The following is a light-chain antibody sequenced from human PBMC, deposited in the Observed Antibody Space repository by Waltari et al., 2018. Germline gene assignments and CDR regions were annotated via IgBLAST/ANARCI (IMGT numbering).Light chain of an antibody. CDR2: GAS. J-gene: IGKJ1*01. CDR3: QQYGNSRT. Sequence: EIVLTQSPGTLPLSPGERATLSCRASQSLSSTYLVWYQQKPGQAPRLLIYGASNRATGIPDRFSGSGSGTDFTLNISRLEPEDFAVYYCQQYGNSRTFGQGTKVEIK. V-gene: IGKV3-20*01. CDR1: QSLSSTY.